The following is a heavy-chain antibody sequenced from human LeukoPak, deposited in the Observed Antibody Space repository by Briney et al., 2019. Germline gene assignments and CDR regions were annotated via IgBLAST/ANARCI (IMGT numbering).Heavy chain of an antibody. CDR2: ISDSGST. D-gene: IGHD4-17*01. Sequence: SETLSLTCTISGGSMNNYYWSWIRQAPGKGLEWIGYISDSGSTNYNPSLRSRVTISVDTSKNQFSLKLSSVTAADTALYYCARYDYGDCWFDPWGQGTLVTVSS. J-gene: IGHJ5*02. V-gene: IGHV4-59*01. CDR1: GGSMNNYY. CDR3: ARYDYGDCWFDP.